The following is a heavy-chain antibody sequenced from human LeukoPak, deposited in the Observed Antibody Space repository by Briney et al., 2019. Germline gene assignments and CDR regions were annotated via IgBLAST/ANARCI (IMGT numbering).Heavy chain of an antibody. CDR2: MNSAGTTI. CDR3: IREVQVRASASLGL. D-gene: IGHD1-1*01. CDR1: GFTISGFW. V-gene: IGHV3-74*01. J-gene: IGHJ4*01. Sequence: EGSLRLSCAASGFTISGFWMHWVRQAPGEGLVWVARMNSAGTTINYADSVKGRFTISRDNVRNTLHLQMNNLSLEDTAVYFCIREVQVRASASLGLWGRGTLVTV.